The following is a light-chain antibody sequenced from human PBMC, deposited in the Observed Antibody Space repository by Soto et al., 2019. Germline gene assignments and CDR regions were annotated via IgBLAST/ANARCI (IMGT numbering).Light chain of an antibody. CDR2: AAS. V-gene: IGKV3-15*01. CDR3: QQYNNWPPIT. CDR1: QSVSGN. Sequence: EIVMTQSPATLSVSPGERATLSCRASQSVSGNLAWYQQKPGQAPRLLIYAASTRATGIPARFSSSGSGTEFTLTISSLQSEYCAVYYCQQYNNWPPITFGPGTKVDIK. J-gene: IGKJ3*01.